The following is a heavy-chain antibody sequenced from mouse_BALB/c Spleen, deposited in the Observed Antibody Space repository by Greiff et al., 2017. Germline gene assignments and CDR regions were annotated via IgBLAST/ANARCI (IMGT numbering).Heavy chain of an antibody. D-gene: IGHD1-1*01. CDR1: GFTFSSFG. J-gene: IGHJ4*01. V-gene: IGHV5-17*02. CDR2: ISSGSSTI. CDR3: ARSAYYCGNYDDVDY. Sequence: DVQLVESGGGLVKPGGSLKLSCAASGFTFSSFGMHWVRQAPEKGLEWVAYISSGSSTIYYADTVKGRFTISRDNPKNTLYLQMTSLRSEDTAMYYCARSAYYCGNYDDVDYWGQGTAVTVSS.